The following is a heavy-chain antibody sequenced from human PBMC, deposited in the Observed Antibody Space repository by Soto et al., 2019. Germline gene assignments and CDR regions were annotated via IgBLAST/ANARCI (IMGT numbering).Heavy chain of an antibody. Sequence: ASVKVSFKASGGTFSSYAISWVRQAPGQGLEWMGGIIPIFGTANYAQKFQGRVTITADESTSTAYMELSSLRSEDTAVYYCGRDHYDSSGYQAYYYGMDVWGQGTTVTVS. V-gene: IGHV1-69*13. CDR1: GGTFSSYA. CDR2: IIPIFGTA. D-gene: IGHD3-22*01. J-gene: IGHJ6*02. CDR3: GRDHYDSSGYQAYYYGMDV.